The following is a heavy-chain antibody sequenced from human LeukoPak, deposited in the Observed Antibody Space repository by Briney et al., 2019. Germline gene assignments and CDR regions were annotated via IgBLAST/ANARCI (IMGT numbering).Heavy chain of an antibody. CDR2: IKYDGSEK. V-gene: IGHV3-7*04. CDR1: GLTFRRYW. J-gene: IGHJ4*02. D-gene: IGHD3-16*01. Sequence: GGSLRLSCAASGLTFRRYWMTWVRQAPEKGLEGVATIKYDGSEKYYVDSVRGRFSISRDNAKNSLYLQMNSLRAEDTAVYYCARDSTLSNYWGQGTLVTVSS. CDR3: ARDSTLSNY.